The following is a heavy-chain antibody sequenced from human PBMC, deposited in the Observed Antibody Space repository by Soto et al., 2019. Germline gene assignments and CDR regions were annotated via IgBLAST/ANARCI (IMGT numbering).Heavy chain of an antibody. CDR1: GYTFTGYY. CDR3: AREGSSITIFGVVITGYMDV. J-gene: IGHJ6*03. CDR2: INPNSGGT. Sequence: GASVKVSCKASGYTFTGYYMHWVRQAPGQGLEWMGWINPNSGGTNYAQKFQGWVTMTRDTSISTAYMELSRLRSDDTAVYYCAREGSSITIFGVVITGYMDVWGKGTTVTVSS. D-gene: IGHD3-3*01. V-gene: IGHV1-2*04.